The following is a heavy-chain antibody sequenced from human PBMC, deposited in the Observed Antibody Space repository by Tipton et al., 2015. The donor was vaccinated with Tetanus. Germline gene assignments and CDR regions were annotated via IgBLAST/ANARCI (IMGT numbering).Heavy chain of an antibody. Sequence: SLRLSCAASGFIFSSYGIHWVRQAPGKGLEWVAASWYDGTDKYYADSVNGRFTISRDNSKNTLYLQMNSLRAEDTAVYYCAREADCSGGSCFSGDFDNWGQGTQVTVSS. D-gene: IGHD2-15*01. CDR3: AREADCSGGSCFSGDFDN. V-gene: IGHV3-33*01. CDR1: GFIFSSYG. J-gene: IGHJ4*02. CDR2: SWYDGTDK.